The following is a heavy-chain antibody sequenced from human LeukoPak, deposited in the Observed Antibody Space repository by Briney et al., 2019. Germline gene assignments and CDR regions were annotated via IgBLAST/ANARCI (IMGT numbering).Heavy chain of an antibody. CDR2: ISSSGSTM. CDR1: GFTFSSYE. J-gene: IGHJ3*02. V-gene: IGHV3-48*03. CDR3: AREGATVTDAFDI. Sequence: HPGGSLRLSCAASGFTFSSYEMNWVRQAPGKGLEWVSYISSSGSTMYYADSVKGRFTISRDNAKNSLYLQMNSLRAEDTAVYYCAREGATVTDAFDIWGQGTLVTVSS. D-gene: IGHD4-17*01.